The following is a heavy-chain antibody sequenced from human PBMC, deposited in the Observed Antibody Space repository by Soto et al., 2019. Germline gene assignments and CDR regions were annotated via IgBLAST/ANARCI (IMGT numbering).Heavy chain of an antibody. Sequence: GASVKVSCKASGYTFTSYGISWVRQAPGQGLEWMGWISAYNGNTNYAQKLQGRVTMTTDTSTSTAYMELRSLRSDDTAVYYCARDLRLFHYYYDRSGYGGSQHWGQGTLVTVSS. J-gene: IGHJ1*01. V-gene: IGHV1-18*01. D-gene: IGHD3-22*01. CDR3: ARDLRLFHYYYDRSGYGGSQH. CDR2: ISAYNGNT. CDR1: GYTFTSYG.